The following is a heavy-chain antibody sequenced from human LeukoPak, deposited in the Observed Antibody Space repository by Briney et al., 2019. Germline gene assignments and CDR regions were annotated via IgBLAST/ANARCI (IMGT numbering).Heavy chain of an antibody. CDR2: IYTSGST. Sequence: SETLSLTCTVSGGAISSYYWSWIRQPAGKGLEWIGRIYTSGSTNYNPSLKSRVTMSVDTSKNQFSLKVSSVTAADTAVYYCARDALSDYGDYVGYFDYWGQGTLVTVSS. J-gene: IGHJ4*02. D-gene: IGHD4-17*01. CDR1: GGAISSYY. CDR3: ARDALSDYGDYVGYFDY. V-gene: IGHV4-4*07.